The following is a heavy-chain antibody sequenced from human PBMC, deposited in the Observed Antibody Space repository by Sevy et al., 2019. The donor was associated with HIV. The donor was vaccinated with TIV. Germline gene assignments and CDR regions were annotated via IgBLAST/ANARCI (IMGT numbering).Heavy chain of an antibody. J-gene: IGHJ4*02. V-gene: IGHV3-23*01. CDR2: ISGTGGSGDKT. CDR3: ARKYDSSGYFDY. CDR1: GFMFSNYA. Sequence: GGSLRLSCAASGFMFSNYAMNWVRQAPGTGLEWVAGISGTGGSGDKTNYADSVKGRFTISRDDSKNSLYLQLNSLRAEDTAIYYCARKYDSSGYFDYWGQRTLVTVSS. D-gene: IGHD3-22*01.